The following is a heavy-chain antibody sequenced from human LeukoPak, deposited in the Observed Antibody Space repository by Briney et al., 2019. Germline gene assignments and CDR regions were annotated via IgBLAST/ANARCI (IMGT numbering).Heavy chain of an antibody. CDR3: AKDQEDRGYPSSFDF. D-gene: IGHD2-15*01. V-gene: IGHV3-23*01. Sequence: PGGSLRLSCTSSGFSFSDYAMTWVRQAPGKGLEWVSCIRGNSGMRFYSDSVRGRFTISRDNSKNTVHLQMDSLRVDDTAVYFCAKDQEDRGYPSSFDFWGQGTLVTVSS. CDR2: IRGNSGMR. CDR1: GFSFSDYA. J-gene: IGHJ4*02.